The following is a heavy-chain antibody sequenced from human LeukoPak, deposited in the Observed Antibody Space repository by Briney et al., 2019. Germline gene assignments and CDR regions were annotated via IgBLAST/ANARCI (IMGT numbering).Heavy chain of an antibody. V-gene: IGHV3-23*01. CDR2: ISGSGNST. CDR3: AKVLVLVSANRYYFDY. J-gene: IGHJ4*02. Sequence: GGSLRLSCAASGLTFSGSAMSWVRQAPGKGLEWVSLISGSGNSTYYANSVKGRFTISRDNSKNTLYLQMNSLRAEDTAVYYCAKVLVLVSANRYYFDYWGQGTLVTVSS. D-gene: IGHD2-15*01. CDR1: GLTFSGSA.